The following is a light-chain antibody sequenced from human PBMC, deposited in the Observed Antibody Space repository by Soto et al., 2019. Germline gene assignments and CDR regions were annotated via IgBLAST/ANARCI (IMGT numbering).Light chain of an antibody. J-gene: IGKJ1*01. V-gene: IGKV3-20*01. Sequence: EIVLTQSPGTLSLSPGERATLSCRASQSVRSSYLAWYQQKSGQAPRLLTYGASSRATGIPDRFSGSGSETDFTLTIIRLEPEDFAVYYCQQYASSPWTFGQGTKVDI. CDR1: QSVRSSY. CDR2: GAS. CDR3: QQYASSPWT.